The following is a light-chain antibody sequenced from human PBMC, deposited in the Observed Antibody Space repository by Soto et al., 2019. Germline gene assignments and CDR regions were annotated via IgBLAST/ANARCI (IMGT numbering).Light chain of an antibody. Sequence: EIVLTQSPVTLSLSPGERATLSCRASQSVSNFLAWYQQKPGQAPRLLIYDASNRATGIPARFSGSGSGTDFTLTIRSLEPEDFAIYYCQQYGSSSRTFGQGTKVDIK. CDR2: DAS. V-gene: IGKV3-11*01. J-gene: IGKJ1*01. CDR3: QQYGSSSRT. CDR1: QSVSNF.